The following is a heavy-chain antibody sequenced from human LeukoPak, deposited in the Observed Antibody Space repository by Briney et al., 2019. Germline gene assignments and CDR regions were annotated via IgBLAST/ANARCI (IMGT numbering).Heavy chain of an antibody. CDR3: AREGVYDSSGPYGY. Sequence: GGSLRLSCAASGFTVSSNYMSWVRQAPGKGLEWVSVIYSGGSTYYADSVKGRFTISRDNSKNTLYLQMNSLRAEDTAVYYCAREGVYDSSGPYGYWGQGTLVTVSS. CDR1: GFTVSSNY. J-gene: IGHJ4*02. D-gene: IGHD3-22*01. V-gene: IGHV3-66*01. CDR2: IYSGGST.